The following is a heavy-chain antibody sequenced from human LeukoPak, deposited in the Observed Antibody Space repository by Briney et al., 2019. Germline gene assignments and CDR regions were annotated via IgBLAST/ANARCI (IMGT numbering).Heavy chain of an antibody. D-gene: IGHD3-22*01. CDR3: ASILHYYDSSGYYADY. J-gene: IGHJ4*02. Sequence: GASVKVSCKASGGTFSSYAISWVRQAPGQGLEWMGGIIPIFGTANYAQKFQGRVTITADESTSTAYMELSSLRSEDTAVYYCASILHYYDSSGYYADYWGQGTLVTVSS. CDR1: GGTFSSYA. V-gene: IGHV1-69*01. CDR2: IIPIFGTA.